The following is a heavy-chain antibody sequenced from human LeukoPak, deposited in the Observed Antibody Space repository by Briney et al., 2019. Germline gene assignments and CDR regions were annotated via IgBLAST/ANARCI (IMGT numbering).Heavy chain of an antibody. V-gene: IGHV3-33*01. J-gene: IGHJ4*02. D-gene: IGHD3-22*01. CDR2: IWYDGSNE. Sequence: GRSLRLSCAASGFTFSSFGMHWVRQAPGKGLEWVALIWYDGSNEYYADSVKGRFTISRDNSKNTLYLQMNSLRAEDTAMYYCAGPNDSTGYYYFDHWGQGTLVTVSS. CDR3: AGPNDSTGYYYFDH. CDR1: GFTFSSFG.